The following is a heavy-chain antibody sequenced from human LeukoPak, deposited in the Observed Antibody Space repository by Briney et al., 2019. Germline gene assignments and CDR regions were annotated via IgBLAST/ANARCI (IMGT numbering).Heavy chain of an antibody. D-gene: IGHD6-19*01. CDR1: GFTFSSSA. J-gene: IGHJ4*02. CDR2: ITDSGGNR. CDR3: AKSSRYGTGWYGKIDY. V-gene: IGHV3-23*01. Sequence: PGGSLRLSCAASGFTFSSSAMSWVRQVPGKGLEWVSAITDSGGNRQYTDSVKGRFTISRDNSKNTLYLQMDSLRADDTAVYYCAKSSRYGTGWYGKIDYWGQGTLVTVSS.